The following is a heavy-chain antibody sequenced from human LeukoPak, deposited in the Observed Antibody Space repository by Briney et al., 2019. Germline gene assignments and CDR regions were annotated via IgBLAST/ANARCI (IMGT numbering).Heavy chain of an antibody. D-gene: IGHD6-6*01. J-gene: IGHJ6*03. CDR2: IYYSGNT. CDR1: GGSISSSNFY. V-gene: IGHV4-39*06. Sequence: SATLSLTCTVSGGSISSSNFYWGWIRQPPGKGLEWIGSIYYSGNTNYSPSLKSRVTISVDTSKNQFTLKLSSVTAADTAVYYCARAVEGGYSSSSWGYYYYMDVWGKGTTVTVSS. CDR3: ARAVEGGYSSSSWGYYYYMDV.